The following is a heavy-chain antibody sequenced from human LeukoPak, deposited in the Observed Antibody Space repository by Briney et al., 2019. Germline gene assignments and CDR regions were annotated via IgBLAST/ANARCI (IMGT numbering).Heavy chain of an antibody. CDR1: GLTFNNYW. V-gene: IGHV3-7*03. Sequence: GGSLRLSCAASGLTFNNYWMNWVRQAPGKGLEWVANIKQDGSEKKYVDSVKGRFTISRDNAKKSLYLQMNSLRAEDTAVYYCARRAGAYSHPYDYWGQGTLVTVSS. D-gene: IGHD4/OR15-4a*01. CDR3: ARRAGAYSHPYDY. CDR2: IKQDGSEK. J-gene: IGHJ4*02.